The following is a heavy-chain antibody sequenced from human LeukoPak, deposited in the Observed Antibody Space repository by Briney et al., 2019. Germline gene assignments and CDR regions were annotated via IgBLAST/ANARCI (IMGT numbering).Heavy chain of an antibody. CDR2: ISGSGGST. V-gene: IGHV3-23*01. CDR3: AKGGSSWYNGPFDY. Sequence: GGSLRLSCAASGFTFSSYAMSWVRQAPGKGLEWVSAISGSGGSTYYADSVKGRFTISRDNSKKTLYLQMNSPRAEDTAVYYCAKGGSSWYNGPFDYWGQGTLVTVSS. D-gene: IGHD6-13*01. CDR1: GFTFSSYA. J-gene: IGHJ4*02.